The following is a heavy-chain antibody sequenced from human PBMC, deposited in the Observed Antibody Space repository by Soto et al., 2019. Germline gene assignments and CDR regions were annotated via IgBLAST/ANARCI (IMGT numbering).Heavy chain of an antibody. CDR3: ARGNYDILTGYNYFDY. V-gene: IGHV3-33*01. CDR2: IGYDGSNK. D-gene: IGHD3-9*01. CDR1: GFTFSSYG. J-gene: IGHJ4*02. Sequence: QVQLVESGGGVVQPGRSLRLSCAASGFTFSSYGMHWVRQAPGKGLEWVAVIGYDGSNKYYADSVKGRFTISRDNSKNTLYLQMNSLRAEDTAVYYCARGNYDILTGYNYFDYWGQGTLVTVSS.